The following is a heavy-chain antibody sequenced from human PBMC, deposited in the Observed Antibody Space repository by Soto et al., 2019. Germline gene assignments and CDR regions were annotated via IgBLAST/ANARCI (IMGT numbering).Heavy chain of an antibody. V-gene: IGHV1-58*01. Sequence: PEKVFCKASGFTYTSSGVERVRQVRGKRRAWIGWIVVGGGNTNYAQKFQERVSITRDMSISTAYMELSSLRSEYTDVYYCAADQGSSSGGLGYWGQGPLVTVSS. CDR3: AADQGSSSGGLGY. CDR2: IVVGGGNT. CDR1: GFTYTSSG. J-gene: IGHJ4*02. D-gene: IGHD6-19*01.